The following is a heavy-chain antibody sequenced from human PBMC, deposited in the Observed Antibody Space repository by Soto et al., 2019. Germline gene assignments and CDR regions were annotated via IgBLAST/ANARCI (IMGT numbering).Heavy chain of an antibody. V-gene: IGHV3-7*03. CDR2: IIKDGSEK. J-gene: IGHJ6*02. D-gene: IGHD5-18*01. CDR3: ARLYSSSMDV. CDR1: GFTFSNYW. Sequence: PGGSLRLSCAASGFTFSNYWMTWVRQAPGKGLEWVANIIKDGSEKSYVDSVKGRFTISRDNSKNSLYLQMNSLRTEDTALYYCARLYSSSMDVWGQGTTVTVSS.